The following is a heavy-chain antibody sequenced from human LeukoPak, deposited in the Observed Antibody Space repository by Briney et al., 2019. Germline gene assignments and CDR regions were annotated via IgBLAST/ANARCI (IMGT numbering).Heavy chain of an antibody. CDR2: IIPIFGTA. CDR3: AREPREYYYDSSGYWAFDI. D-gene: IGHD3-22*01. CDR1: GGTFSSYA. J-gene: IGHJ3*02. V-gene: IGHV1-69*01. Sequence: GASVKVSCKASGGTFSSYAISWVRQAPGQGLEWMGGIIPIFGTANYAQKFQGRVTITADESTSTAYMELSSLRSEDTAVYYCAREPREYYYDSSGYWAFDIWGQGTMVTVSS.